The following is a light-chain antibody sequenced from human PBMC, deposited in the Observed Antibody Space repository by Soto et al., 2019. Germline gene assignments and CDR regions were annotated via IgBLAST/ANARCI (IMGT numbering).Light chain of an antibody. Sequence: EIVLTQSPGTLSLSPGERATLSCRASQSVSSSYLAWYQQKPGQAPRLLIYGASSRAAGIPDRFSGSGSGTAFTLTISRLEPDDFAVYYCQQYGSSPITFGQGTRLEIK. CDR1: QSVSSSY. J-gene: IGKJ5*01. CDR3: QQYGSSPIT. CDR2: GAS. V-gene: IGKV3-20*01.